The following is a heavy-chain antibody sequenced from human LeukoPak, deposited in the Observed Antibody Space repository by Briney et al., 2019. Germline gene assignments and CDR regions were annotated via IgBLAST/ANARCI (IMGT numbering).Heavy chain of an antibody. CDR3: AKDRKQLFDY. CDR1: GFTLSSYG. V-gene: IGHV3-30*02. D-gene: IGHD6-13*01. CDR2: IRYDGSNK. J-gene: IGHJ4*02. Sequence: GGSLRLSCAASGFTLSSYGMHWVRQAPGKGLEWVAFIRYDGSNKYYANSVKGRFTISRDNSKNTLYLQMNSLRAEDTAVYYCAKDRKQLFDYWGQGTLVTVSS.